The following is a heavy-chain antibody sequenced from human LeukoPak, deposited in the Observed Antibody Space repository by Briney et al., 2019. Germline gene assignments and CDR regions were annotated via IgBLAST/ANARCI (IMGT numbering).Heavy chain of an antibody. J-gene: IGHJ3*02. V-gene: IGHV4-31*03. CDR3: ARAAWRGSNSRDAFDI. Sequence: PSETLSLTCTASGGSISSGGDYWSWIRQHPGKGLEWIGYISYSGTTYYSPSLQSRITISLDTSKNQFSLELSSVTAADTAVYYCARAAWRGSNSRDAFDIWGLGTVVTVSS. CDR2: ISYSGTT. CDR1: GGSISSGGDY. D-gene: IGHD4-23*01.